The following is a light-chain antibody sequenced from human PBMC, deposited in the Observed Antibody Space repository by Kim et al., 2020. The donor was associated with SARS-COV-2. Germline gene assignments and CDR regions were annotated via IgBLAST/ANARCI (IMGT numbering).Light chain of an antibody. Sequence: VALGQPVRITCQGDSLRRYYATWYQQKPGQAPILVIYGKNNRPSGIPDRFSGSSSGNTASLTITGTQAGDEADYYCNSRDSNDNVVFGGGTKLTVL. V-gene: IGLV3-19*01. CDR3: NSRDSNDNVV. CDR2: GKN. J-gene: IGLJ2*01. CDR1: SLRRYY.